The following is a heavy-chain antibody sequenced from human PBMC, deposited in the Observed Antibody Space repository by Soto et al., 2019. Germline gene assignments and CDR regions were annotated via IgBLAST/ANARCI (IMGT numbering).Heavy chain of an antibody. CDR3: ARDVHITMIEGGFHYGMDV. CDR1: GFTFSSYG. CDR2: IWYDGSNK. J-gene: IGHJ6*02. V-gene: IGHV3-33*01. Sequence: QVQLVESGGGVVQPGRSLRLSCAASGFTFSSYGMHWVRQAPGKGLEWVAVIWYDGSNKYYADSVKGRFTISRDNSKNTLYLQMNRLRAEDTAVYYCARDVHITMIEGGFHYGMDVWGQGTTVTVSS. D-gene: IGHD3-22*01.